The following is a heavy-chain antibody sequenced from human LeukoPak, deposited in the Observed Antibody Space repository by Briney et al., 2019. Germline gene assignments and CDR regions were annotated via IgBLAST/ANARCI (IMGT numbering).Heavy chain of an antibody. CDR3: ARVVAVAGIGLNWFDP. J-gene: IGHJ5*02. Sequence: ASVKVSCKASGYTFTSYGISWVRQAPGQGLEWMGWISAYNGNTNYAQKLQGRVTMTTDTSTSTAYMELRSLRSDDTAVYYCARVVAVAGIGLNWFDPWSQGTLVTVSS. CDR2: ISAYNGNT. V-gene: IGHV1-18*01. CDR1: GYTFTSYG. D-gene: IGHD6-19*01.